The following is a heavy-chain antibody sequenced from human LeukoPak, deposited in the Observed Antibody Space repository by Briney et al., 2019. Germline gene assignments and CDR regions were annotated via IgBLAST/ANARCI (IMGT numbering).Heavy chain of an antibody. CDR2: ITSSSSKTI. J-gene: IGHJ6*03. Sequence: PGGSLRLSCAASGFTFSSYSMKWVRRARGKGLEWVSYITSSSSKTIYYADSVQGRFTISRDNAKNSQSLQTNSLRADDTTVYYCARGQKSVGRVLADTTTHNYYYYMDVWGKGTTVTVSS. V-gene: IGHV3-48*01. CDR1: GFTFSSYS. D-gene: IGHD6-19*01. CDR3: ARGQKSVGRVLADTTTHNYYYYMDV.